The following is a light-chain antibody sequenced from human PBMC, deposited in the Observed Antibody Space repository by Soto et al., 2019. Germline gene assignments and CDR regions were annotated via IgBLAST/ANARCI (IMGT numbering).Light chain of an antibody. J-gene: IGKJ1*01. CDR2: GAS. CDR1: QSISSTF. Sequence: EIVLTQSPGTLSLSPGERATLSCRASQSISSTFLAWYQHKPGQAPRVLIYGASRRATGIPDRFSGSGSGTDFTLTISRLEPEDFALYYCQQYYSSWTFGQGTKVEMK. CDR3: QQYYSSWT. V-gene: IGKV3-20*01.